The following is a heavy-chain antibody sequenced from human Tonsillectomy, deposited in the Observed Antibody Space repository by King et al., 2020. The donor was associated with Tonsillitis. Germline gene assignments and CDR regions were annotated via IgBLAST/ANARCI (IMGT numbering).Heavy chain of an antibody. CDR1: GYSFGNYW. V-gene: IGHV5-51*01. CDR3: ARHLSLKYGGYLYYYALDV. J-gene: IGHJ6*02. CDR2: MYPDDSDT. D-gene: IGHD4-23*01. Sequence: EQLVQSGAEVKKPGESLKISCKGSGYSFGNYWIGWVRQVPGKGLEWMGIMYPDDSDTRYSPSFQGQAAITADKSISTAYLQWSSLKASDTAIYYWARHLSLKYGGYLYYYALDVWGQGTTVTVSS.